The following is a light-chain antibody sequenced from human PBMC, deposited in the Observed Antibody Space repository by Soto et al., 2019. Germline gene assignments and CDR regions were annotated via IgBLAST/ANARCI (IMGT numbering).Light chain of an antibody. V-gene: IGKV3D-15*01. CDR1: QSVSSS. Sequence: EIVLTQSPGTLSVSPGERATLSCRASQSVSSSLAWYQQKTGQAPRLLIYGESSRATGIPDRFSGSGSGTEFNLTISSLQPDDFATYYCQQYNSYPLTFGQGTKVDIK. CDR3: QQYNSYPLT. J-gene: IGKJ1*01. CDR2: GES.